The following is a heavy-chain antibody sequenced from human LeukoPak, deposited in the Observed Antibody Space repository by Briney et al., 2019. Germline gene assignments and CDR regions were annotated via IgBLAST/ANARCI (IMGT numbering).Heavy chain of an antibody. CDR2: IYYSGST. D-gene: IGHD2-15*01. J-gene: IGHJ4*02. CDR1: GGSISSGGYY. CDR3: ARANCGGGSCYSDY. Sequence: SQTLSLTCTVSGGSISSGGYYWSCIRQHPGKGLEWIGYIYYSGSTYYNPSLKSRVTISVDTSKNQFSLKLSSVTAADTAVYYCARANCGGGSCYSDYWGQGTLVTVSS. V-gene: IGHV4-31*03.